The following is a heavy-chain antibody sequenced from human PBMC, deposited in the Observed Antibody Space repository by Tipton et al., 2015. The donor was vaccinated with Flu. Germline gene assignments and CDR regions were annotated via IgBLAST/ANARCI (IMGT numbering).Heavy chain of an antibody. Sequence: QLVQSGAEVKKPGSSVKVSCKASGGSFRSYAVIWVRQAPGHGLEWIGAIIPLFRTTEYAQKFQGRVTITADESTGTAHMELSRLRSDDTAVYDCARPRAEIARMGPYYCGMDGGGQGTTVTVS. V-gene: IGHV1-69*01. CDR3: ARPRAEIARMGPYYCGMDG. J-gene: IGHJ6*02. D-gene: IGHD6-13*01. CDR2: IIPLFRTT. CDR1: GGSFRSYA.